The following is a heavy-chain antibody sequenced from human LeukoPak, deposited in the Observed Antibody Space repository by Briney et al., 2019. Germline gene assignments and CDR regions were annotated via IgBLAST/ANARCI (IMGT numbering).Heavy chain of an antibody. CDR3: AKSRDGYNY. CDR1: GFTFSSYG. CDR2: ISYDGSNK. Sequence: GRSPRLSCAASGFTFSSYGMHWVRQAPGKGLEWVAVISYDGSNKYYADSVKGRFTISRDNSKNTLYLQMNSLRAEDTAVYYCAKSRDGYNYWGQGTLVTVSS. J-gene: IGHJ4*02. D-gene: IGHD5-12*01. V-gene: IGHV3-30*18.